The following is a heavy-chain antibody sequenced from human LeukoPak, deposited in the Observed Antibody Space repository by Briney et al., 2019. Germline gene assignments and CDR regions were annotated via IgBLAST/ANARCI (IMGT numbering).Heavy chain of an antibody. CDR3: ARVFYYDSSGYYGFGY. V-gene: IGHV3-48*01. J-gene: IGHJ4*02. CDR1: GFTFSSYS. CDR2: ISSSSTI. Sequence: GGSLRLSCAASGFTFSSYSMNWVRQAPGKGLEWVSYISSSSTIYYADSVKGRFTISRDNAKNSLYLQMNSMRAEDTAVYYCARVFYYDSSGYYGFGYWGQGTLVTVSS. D-gene: IGHD3-22*01.